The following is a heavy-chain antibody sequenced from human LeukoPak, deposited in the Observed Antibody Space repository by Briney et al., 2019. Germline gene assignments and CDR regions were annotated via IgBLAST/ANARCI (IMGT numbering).Heavy chain of an antibody. Sequence: GGSLRLSCAASGFTFSSYAMSWVRQAQGKGLEWVSTISGGGGYTYYADSVKGRFTISRDSSKNALYLQMNSLRAEDTAVYYCAKGPSSGPPYYFDYWGQGALVTVSS. CDR3: AKGPSSGPPYYFDY. V-gene: IGHV3-23*01. CDR1: GFTFSSYA. D-gene: IGHD5-12*01. CDR2: ISGGGGYT. J-gene: IGHJ4*02.